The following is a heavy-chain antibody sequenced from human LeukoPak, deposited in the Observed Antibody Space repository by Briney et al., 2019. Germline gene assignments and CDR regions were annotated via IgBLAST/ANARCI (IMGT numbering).Heavy chain of an antibody. Sequence: KPGGSLRLSCAASGFTFSDYYMTWIRQAPGKGLEWISYMSGSGTTIYYADSVKGRFTISRDNAKNSLYPQMNSLRAEDTAVYYCVGDVDGYDHHRGDSWGQGTLVTVSS. J-gene: IGHJ4*02. CDR2: MSGSGTTI. D-gene: IGHD5-12*01. CDR1: GFTFSDYY. V-gene: IGHV3-11*01. CDR3: VGDVDGYDHHRGDS.